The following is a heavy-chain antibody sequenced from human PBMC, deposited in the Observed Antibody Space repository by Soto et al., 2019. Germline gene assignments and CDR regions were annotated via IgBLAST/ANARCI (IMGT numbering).Heavy chain of an antibody. V-gene: IGHV2-5*02. J-gene: IGHJ5*02. CDR3: AHGTEKFDP. Sequence: QITLKESGPTVVKPTQTLTLTCTFSGFSLSSSGVGVGWIRQPPGKALEWLALIYWDDDKRYSPSLKSRLTXTKDTSKKQVVLTMTNMDPVATATYYCAHGTEKFDPWGQGTLVTVSS. CDR1: GFSLSSSGVG. CDR2: IYWDDDK.